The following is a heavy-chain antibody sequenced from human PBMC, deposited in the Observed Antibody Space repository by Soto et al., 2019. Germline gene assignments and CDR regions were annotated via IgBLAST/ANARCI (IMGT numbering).Heavy chain of an antibody. CDR3: ARGGYDISPGTSPDYYYYGMDV. V-gene: IGHV1-3*01. CDR2: IKAGNGNT. J-gene: IGHJ6*02. Sequence: ASVKVSCKASGYTFTRYAMHWVRQAPGQRLEWMGWIKAGNGNTKYSQKFQGRVTITRDTSASTAYMELSSLRSEDTAVYYCARGGYDISPGTSPDYYYYGMDVYGQGTTFTASS. D-gene: IGHD3-22*01. CDR1: GYTFTRYA.